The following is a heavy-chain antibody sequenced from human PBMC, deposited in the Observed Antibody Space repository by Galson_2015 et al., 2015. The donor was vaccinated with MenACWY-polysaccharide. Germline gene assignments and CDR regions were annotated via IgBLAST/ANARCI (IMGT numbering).Heavy chain of an antibody. V-gene: IGHV1-18*01. J-gene: IGHJ4*02. CDR2: ISPHSGNT. CDR1: GYTFTSYG. D-gene: IGHD3-22*01. Sequence: SVKVSCKASGYTFTSYGVSWVRQAPGQGLEWMGWISPHSGNTNYAQKFQGRFTMTTDTSTTTAYMELRSLRSDDTGVYYCARDYYDSSGYYRRYYFDYWGQGTLVTVSS. CDR3: ARDYYDSSGYYRRYYFDY.